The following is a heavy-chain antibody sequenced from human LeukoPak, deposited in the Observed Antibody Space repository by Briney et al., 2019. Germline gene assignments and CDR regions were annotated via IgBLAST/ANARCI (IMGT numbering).Heavy chain of an antibody. Sequence: ASVKVSCKASGGTFTNYGISWVRQAPGQGLEWMGWISAYNGNTNYAQKLQGRVTMTTDTSTSTAYMELRSLRSDDTAVYYCARGPITIFGVPGGDYWGQGTLVTVSS. J-gene: IGHJ4*02. CDR3: ARGPITIFGVPGGDY. CDR2: ISAYNGNT. V-gene: IGHV1-18*01. D-gene: IGHD3-3*01. CDR1: GGTFTNYG.